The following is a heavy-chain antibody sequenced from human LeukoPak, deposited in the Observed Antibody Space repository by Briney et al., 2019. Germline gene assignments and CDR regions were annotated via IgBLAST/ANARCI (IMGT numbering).Heavy chain of an antibody. Sequence: PGGSLRLSCAASGFTFSSYAMHWVRQAPGKGLERVALISYDGSNKYYADSVKGRFTISRDNSKNTLYLQMNSLRAEDTAVYYSARGFSITMVRGVDYWGQGTLVTVSS. D-gene: IGHD3-10*01. CDR2: ISYDGSNK. J-gene: IGHJ4*02. CDR3: ARGFSITMVRGVDY. CDR1: GFTFSSYA. V-gene: IGHV3-30*04.